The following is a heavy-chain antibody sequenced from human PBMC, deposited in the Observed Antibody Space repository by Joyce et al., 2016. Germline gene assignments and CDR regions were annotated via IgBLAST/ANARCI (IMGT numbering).Heavy chain of an antibody. CDR1: GYTFTTFG. V-gene: IGHV1-18*01. CDR2: ISTYNGNR. D-gene: IGHD2-8*02. CDR3: ARAGSTGRRRGMSDF. J-gene: IGHJ4*02. Sequence: QVQMVQSGPEVKKPGASVKVSCKASGYTFTTFGINWVRQAPGQGLEWMEWISTYNGNRNYAQKLQDRVTMTIDTFTSTAYMELRNLTSDDTAVYYCARAGSTGRRRGMSDFWGQGSLVIVSS.